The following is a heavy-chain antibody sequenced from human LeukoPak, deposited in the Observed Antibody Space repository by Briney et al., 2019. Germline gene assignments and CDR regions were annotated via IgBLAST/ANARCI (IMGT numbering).Heavy chain of an antibody. CDR1: GGSFSGYY. V-gene: IGHV4-34*01. J-gene: IGHJ6*03. Sequence: SETLSLTCAVYGGSFSGYYWSWIRQPPGKGLEWIGEINHSGSTNYNPSLKSRVTISVDTSKNQFSPKLSSVTAADTAVYYCARRSGYSYGYYYYYYYMDVWGKGTTVTISS. CDR2: INHSGST. D-gene: IGHD5-18*01. CDR3: ARRSGYSYGYYYYYYYMDV.